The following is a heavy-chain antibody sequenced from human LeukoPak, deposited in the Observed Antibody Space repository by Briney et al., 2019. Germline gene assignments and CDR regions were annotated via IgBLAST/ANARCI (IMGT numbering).Heavy chain of an antibody. V-gene: IGHV3-7*01. J-gene: IGHJ4*02. CDR1: GFTYRRYW. Sequence: GVSLRLFCADCGFTYRRYWMSCVRQAPGKGVGWVANMKQDGREKYYVDSVKGRFTISRDNAKNSLYLQMNSLRVEDTAVYFCARGAVVFDYWGQGTLVTVSS. D-gene: IGHD4-23*01. CDR2: MKQDGREK. CDR3: ARGAVVFDY.